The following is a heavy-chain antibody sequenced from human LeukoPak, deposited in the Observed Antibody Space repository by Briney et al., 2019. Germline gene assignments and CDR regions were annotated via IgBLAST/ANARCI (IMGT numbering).Heavy chain of an antibody. V-gene: IGHV4-59*08. CDR3: ARQRVVVVIRYKWFDP. J-gene: IGHJ5*02. CDR2: IYYSGST. Sequence: SETLSLSCTISSGSISNKYWSWIRQPPGKGLEWIGYIYYSGSTNYNPSLKSRVTISVDTSKNQFSLKLSSVTAADTAVYYCARQRVVVVIRYKWFDPWGQGTLVTVSS. CDR1: SGSISNKY. D-gene: IGHD3-22*01.